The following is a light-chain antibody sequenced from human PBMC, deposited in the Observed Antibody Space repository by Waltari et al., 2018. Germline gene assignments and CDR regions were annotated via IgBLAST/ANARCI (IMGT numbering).Light chain of an antibody. CDR1: QSMSVY. Sequence: DIQMTQSPSALSASVGDRVTITCRASQSMSVYLNWYQQKPGKAPKLLIFAASNLQSGVPSRFSGSGSGTDFTLTISSLQPEDFATYYCQQSFSTPPWTFGQGTKVEI. V-gene: IGKV1-39*01. J-gene: IGKJ1*01. CDR2: AAS. CDR3: QQSFSTPPWT.